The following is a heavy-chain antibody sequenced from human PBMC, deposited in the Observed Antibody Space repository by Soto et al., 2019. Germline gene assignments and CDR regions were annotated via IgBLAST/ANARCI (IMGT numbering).Heavy chain of an antibody. CDR1: GGSISSGDYY. J-gene: IGHJ5*02. Sequence: QVQLQESGPGLVKPSQTLSLTCTVSGGSISSGDYYWSWIRQPPGKGLEWIGYIYYSGSTYYNPSLKSRVTISVDTSKDQISLKLSSVTAADTAVYYCAREVGTTVVNWFDPWGQGTLVTVSS. CDR2: IYYSGST. V-gene: IGHV4-30-4*01. CDR3: AREVGTTVVNWFDP. D-gene: IGHD4-17*01.